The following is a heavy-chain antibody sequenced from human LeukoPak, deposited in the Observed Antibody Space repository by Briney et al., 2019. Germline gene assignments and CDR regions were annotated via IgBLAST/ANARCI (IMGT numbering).Heavy chain of an antibody. CDR2: INPNSGGT. V-gene: IGHV1-2*02. D-gene: IGHD3-22*01. CDR1: GYTFTGYF. CDR3: ARVFNYYDTSGYYT. J-gene: IGHJ5*02. Sequence: ASVKVSCKASGYTFTGYFLHWVRQAPGQGLEWMGWINPNSGGTTFAQKFQGRVTMTRDTSISTAYMELSRLRSDDTAVYYCARVFNYYDTSGYYTWGQGTLVTVFS.